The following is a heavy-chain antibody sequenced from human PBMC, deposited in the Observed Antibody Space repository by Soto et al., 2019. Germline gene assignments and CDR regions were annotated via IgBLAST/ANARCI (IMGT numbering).Heavy chain of an antibody. J-gene: IGHJ6*02. CDR3: ARHSTHLKVPGYYYGMDV. CDR2: IYYSGST. CDR1: GGSISSYD. V-gene: IGHV4-59*01. Sequence: SETLSPTCTDCGGSISSYDWRGIREPPGKGLEWIGYIYYSGSTNYNPSLKSRVTISVDTSKNQFSLKLSSVTAADTAVYYCARHSTHLKVPGYYYGMDVWGQAPTVTVSS. D-gene: IGHD3-10*01.